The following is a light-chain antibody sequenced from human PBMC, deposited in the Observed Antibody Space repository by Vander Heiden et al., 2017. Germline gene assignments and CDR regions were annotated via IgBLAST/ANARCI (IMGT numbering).Light chain of an antibody. Sequence: TPSPSSLSASVGDRVTITCRASQSISSSLTWYQQKPGKVPKLLISAASTLQSGVPSRFSGSGSGTDFTLTISSLQPEDVATYYCQQCDSTPLTFGQGTKVEIK. CDR1: QSISSS. J-gene: IGKJ2*01. CDR3: QQCDSTPLT. CDR2: AAS. V-gene: IGKV1-27*01.